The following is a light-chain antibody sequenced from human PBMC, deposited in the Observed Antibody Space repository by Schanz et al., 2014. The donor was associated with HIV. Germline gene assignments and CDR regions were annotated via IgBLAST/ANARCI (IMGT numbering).Light chain of an antibody. J-gene: IGKJ4*01. CDR3: QQYGSFFS. Sequence: EIVLTQSPGSLSLSPGGRATLSCGASQRLSSSYLAWYQQKRDQPPRLVIYATSTRAAGIPDRFSGTGSGTDFTLTISSLEPEDFAVYYCQQYGSFFSFGGGTEVDIK. CDR1: QRLSSSY. V-gene: IGKV3-20*01. CDR2: ATS.